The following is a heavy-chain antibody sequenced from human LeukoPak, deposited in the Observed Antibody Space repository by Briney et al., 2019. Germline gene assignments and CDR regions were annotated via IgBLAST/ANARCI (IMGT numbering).Heavy chain of an antibody. Sequence: GEPLKISCKGSGYSFTSYWIGWVRQMPGKGLEWMGIIYPGDSDTRYSPSFQGQATISADKSISTAYLQWSSLKASDTAMYYCARQEQLRLFDYWGQGTLVTVSS. CDR1: GYSFTSYW. CDR3: ARQEQLRLFDY. V-gene: IGHV5-51*01. CDR2: IYPGDSDT. J-gene: IGHJ4*02. D-gene: IGHD1-26*01.